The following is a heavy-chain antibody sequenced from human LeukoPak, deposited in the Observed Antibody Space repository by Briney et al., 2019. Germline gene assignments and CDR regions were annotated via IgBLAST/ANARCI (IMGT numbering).Heavy chain of an antibody. Sequence: PSETLSLTCTVSGGSISSYFWSWIRQPAGKGLEWIGRIYTSGSTNYNPSLTSRVTISVNTSKNQFSLKLSSVTAADTAVHYCAREDGYWSSTSCYRYYYYMDVWGKGTTVTVSS. V-gene: IGHV4-4*07. D-gene: IGHD2-2*03. CDR1: GGSISSYF. J-gene: IGHJ6*03. CDR3: AREDGYWSSTSCYRYYYYMDV. CDR2: IYTSGST.